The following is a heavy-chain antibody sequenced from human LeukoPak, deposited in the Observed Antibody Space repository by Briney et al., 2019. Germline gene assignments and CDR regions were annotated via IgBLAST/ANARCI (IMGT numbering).Heavy chain of an antibody. D-gene: IGHD6-13*01. CDR1: GGSFSGYY. V-gene: IGHV4-34*01. CDR2: INHSGST. J-gene: IGHJ5*01. Sequence: PSETLSLTCAVYGGSFSGYYWSWIRQPPGKGLEWIGEINHSGSTNYNPSLKSRVTISVDTSKNQFSLKLSSVTAADTAVYYCARGRLFYSSSFYSSGWYGFWGQGTLVTVST. CDR3: ARGRLFYSSSFYSSGWYGF.